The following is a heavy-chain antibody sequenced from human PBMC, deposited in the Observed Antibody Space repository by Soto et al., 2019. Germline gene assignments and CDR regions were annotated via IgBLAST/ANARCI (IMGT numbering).Heavy chain of an antibody. CDR1: GYTFTSYG. CDR2: ISAYNGNT. V-gene: IGHV1-18*01. Sequence: QVQLVQSGAEVKKPGASVKVSCKASGYTFTSYGISWVRQAPGQGLEWMGWISAYNGNTNYAQKXQGSVTRTQDXXTXTXXMELRSLRSDDTAVYYCARVFRYGSGSYWAYGMDVWGQGTTVTVSS. CDR3: ARVFRYGSGSYWAYGMDV. J-gene: IGHJ6*02. D-gene: IGHD3-10*01.